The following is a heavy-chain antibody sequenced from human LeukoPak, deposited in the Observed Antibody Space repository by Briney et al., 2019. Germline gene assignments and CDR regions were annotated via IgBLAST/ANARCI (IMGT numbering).Heavy chain of an antibody. CDR2: IKQDGSEK. J-gene: IGHJ4*02. D-gene: IGHD3-10*01. CDR3: ARDLSRSFSMIRGLIQHREFDF. CDR1: GFTFSSYW. V-gene: IGHV3-7*01. Sequence: GGSLRLSCAASGFTFSSYWMSWVRQAPGKGLEWVANIKQDGSEKYYVDSVKGRFTISKDDAKNSLYLQMNSLRAEDTAVYYCARDLSRSFSMIRGLIQHREFDFWGRGTLVTVSS.